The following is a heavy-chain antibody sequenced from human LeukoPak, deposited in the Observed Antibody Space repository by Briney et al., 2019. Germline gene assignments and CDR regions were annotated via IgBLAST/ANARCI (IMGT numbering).Heavy chain of an antibody. Sequence: TGGSLRLSCAASEFPVNSNYMSWVRQAPGKGLEWVSVIYSGGSTYYADSVKGRFTISRDNSKDTLYLQMNSLRAEDTAVYYCAKGYYYDSSGRGGSYVYYVMDVWGQGTTVTVSS. CDR2: IYSGGST. V-gene: IGHV3-53*01. J-gene: IGHJ6*02. CDR1: EFPVNSNY. CDR3: AKGYYYDSSGRGGSYVYYVMDV. D-gene: IGHD3-22*01.